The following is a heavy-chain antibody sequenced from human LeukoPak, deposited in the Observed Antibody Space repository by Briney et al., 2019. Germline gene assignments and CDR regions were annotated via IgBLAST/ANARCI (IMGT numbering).Heavy chain of an antibody. CDR3: ASPPHYGDYVVRDY. CDR1: GGSISSYY. J-gene: IGHJ4*02. V-gene: IGHV4-59*08. Sequence: SETLSLTCTVSGGSISSYYWSWIRQPPGKGLEWIGYIYYSGSTNYNPSLKSRVTISVDTSKNQFSLKLSSVTAADTAVYYCASPPHYGDYVVRDYWGQGTLVTVSS. D-gene: IGHD4-17*01. CDR2: IYYSGST.